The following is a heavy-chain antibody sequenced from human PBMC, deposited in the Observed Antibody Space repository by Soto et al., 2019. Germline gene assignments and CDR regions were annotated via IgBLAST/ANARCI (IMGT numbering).Heavy chain of an antibody. CDR2: IRPGDSDP. J-gene: IGHJ5*02. CDR3: ARHNHYNSTWFEGCFDP. D-gene: IGHD6-13*01. Sequence: GESLKFTCKGSGNSFTNNLVGRVRQKPGRGLEWKGLIRPGDSDPRYSPFFQGQVTISADKSISTAYLQWSSLRASDTAMYFCARHNHYNSTWFEGCFDPWGKGTLVPVSS. CDR1: GNSFTNNL. V-gene: IGHV5-51*01.